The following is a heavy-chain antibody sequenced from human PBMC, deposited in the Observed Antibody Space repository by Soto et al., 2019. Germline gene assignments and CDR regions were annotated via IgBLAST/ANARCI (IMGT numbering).Heavy chain of an antibody. CDR1: GGSISSYY. V-gene: IGHV4-59*01. Sequence: SETLSLTCTVSGGSISSYYWSWIRQPPWKGLEWIGYIYYSGSTNYSPSLKSRVTISVDTSRNQFSLKLSSVTAADTAVYYCARDRVGATTYYYYGMDVWGQGTTVTVSS. CDR3: ARDRVGATTYYYYGMDV. J-gene: IGHJ6*02. CDR2: IYYSGST. D-gene: IGHD1-26*01.